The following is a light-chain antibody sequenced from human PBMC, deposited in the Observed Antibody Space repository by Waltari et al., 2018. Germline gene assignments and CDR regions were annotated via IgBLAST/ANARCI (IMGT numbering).Light chain of an antibody. CDR1: QSINYW. CDR2: KAS. V-gene: IGKV1-5*03. J-gene: IGKJ5*01. CDR3: QQYNTYPVT. Sequence: DIQMTQSPSTLSASEGDRVTLTCRARQSINYWLAWYQQKPGKAPKLLIYKASTLETGVPSRFSGSGSGTEFTLTIGSLQPDDFAIYYCQQYNTYPVTFGQGTRLEIK.